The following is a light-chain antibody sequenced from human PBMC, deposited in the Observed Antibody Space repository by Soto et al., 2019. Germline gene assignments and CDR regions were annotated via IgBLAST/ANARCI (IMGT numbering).Light chain of an antibody. V-gene: IGLV4-69*01. J-gene: IGLJ2*01. CDR3: QTWGTGFRV. CDR1: SGHSSYS. Sequence: QSVLTQSPSASASLGASVKLTCTLSSGHSSYSIAWHQQQPEKGPRYLMKLHSDGSHRKGDGIPDRFSGSSSGAERYLTISSLQSEDEADYYCQTWGTGFRVFGGGTKVTVL. CDR2: LHSDGSH.